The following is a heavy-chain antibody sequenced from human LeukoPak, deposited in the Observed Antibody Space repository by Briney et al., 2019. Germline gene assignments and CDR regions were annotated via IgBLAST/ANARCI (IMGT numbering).Heavy chain of an antibody. V-gene: IGHV3-21*01. CDR2: IGSSSHFR. J-gene: IGHJ4*02. CDR3: ARRCDGDCYSDY. D-gene: IGHD2-21*02. Sequence: GGSLRLSCAASGFTFSNYTMNWVRQAPGKGLEWVSSIGSSSHFRYYADSLKGRVTISRDNAKNSLYLQVNSLRVEDTAMYYCARRCDGDCYSDYWGQGTPVTVSS. CDR1: GFTFSNYT.